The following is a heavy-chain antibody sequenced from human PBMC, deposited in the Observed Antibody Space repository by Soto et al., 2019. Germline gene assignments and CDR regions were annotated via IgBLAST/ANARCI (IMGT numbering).Heavy chain of an antibody. V-gene: IGHV4-59*07. CDR3: ARVAPRPKYSSSSSGNWFDP. Sequence: KPSDTLSLTCTVSGGSISSYYWSWIRQPPGKGLEWIGYIYYSGSTNYNPSLKSRVTISVDTSKNQFSLKLSSVTAADTAVYYCARVAPRPKYSSSSSGNWFDPWGQGTLVTVSS. CDR2: IYYSGST. D-gene: IGHD6-6*01. J-gene: IGHJ5*02. CDR1: GGSISSYY.